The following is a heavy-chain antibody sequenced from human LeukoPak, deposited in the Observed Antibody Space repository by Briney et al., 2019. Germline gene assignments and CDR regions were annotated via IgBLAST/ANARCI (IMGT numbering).Heavy chain of an antibody. CDR1: GYTFTGYY. D-gene: IGHD3-10*01. J-gene: IGHJ4*02. Sequence: ASVKVSCKASGYTFTGYYMHWVRQAPGQGLEWMGWINPNSGGTNYAQKFQGRVTMTRDTSISTAYMELSRLRSDDTAVYYCAREALTPFGELPHFDYWGQGTLVTVSS. CDR2: INPNSGGT. CDR3: AREALTPFGELPHFDY. V-gene: IGHV1-2*02.